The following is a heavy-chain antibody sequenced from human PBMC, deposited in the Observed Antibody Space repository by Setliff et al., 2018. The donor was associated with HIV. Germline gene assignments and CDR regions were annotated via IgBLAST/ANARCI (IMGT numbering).Heavy chain of an antibody. D-gene: IGHD3-22*01. J-gene: IGHJ3*02. CDR2: IYYSGNT. CDR1: GASIRGHY. V-gene: IGHV4-59*08. CDR3: ARSLVPSGYYYGRHAFDI. Sequence: SETLSLTCSVSGASIRGHYWSRIRQSPGKGPEWIGNIYYSGNTNYNPSFKSRVTISVDTSKNQFSLRVNSVTAADTAVYYCARSLVPSGYYYGRHAFDIWGQGTKVTVSS.